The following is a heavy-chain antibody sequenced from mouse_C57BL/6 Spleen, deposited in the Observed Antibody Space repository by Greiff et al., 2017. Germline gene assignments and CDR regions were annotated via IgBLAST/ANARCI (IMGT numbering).Heavy chain of an antibody. CDR2: IDPSDSYT. D-gene: IGHD1-1*01. J-gene: IGHJ2*01. CDR1: GYTFTSYW. V-gene: IGHV1-69*01. CDR3: ARRTVDFDY. Sequence: VQLQQPGAELVMPGASVKLSCKASGYTFTSYWMHWVKQRPGQGLEWIGEIDPSDSYTNYNQKFKGKSTLTVDKSSSTAYMQLSSLTSEDSAVYYCARRTVDFDYWGQGTTLTVSS.